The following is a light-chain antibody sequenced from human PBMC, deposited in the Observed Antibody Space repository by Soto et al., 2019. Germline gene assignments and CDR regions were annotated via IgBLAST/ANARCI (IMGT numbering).Light chain of an antibody. J-gene: IGKJ5*01. V-gene: IGKV3-20*01. CDR2: GAS. Sequence: EIVLTQSPGTLSLSAGERATLSFRASQSVSSSYLAWYQQKPGQAPRLLIYGASTRATGIPGRFSGSGFGTEFTLTISGLQPEDFAVYYCQQYNDWPPITFGQGTRLEIK. CDR1: QSVSSSY. CDR3: QQYNDWPPIT.